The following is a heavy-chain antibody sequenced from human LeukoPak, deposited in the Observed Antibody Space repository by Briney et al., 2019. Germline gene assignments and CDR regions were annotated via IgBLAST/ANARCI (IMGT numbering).Heavy chain of an antibody. D-gene: IGHD3-22*01. V-gene: IGHV3-48*01. Sequence: PGGSLRLSCAASGFTFSSYSMNWVRQAPGKGLGWVSYISSSSSTIYYADSVKGRFTISRDNAKNSLYLQMNSLRAEDTAVYYCAKDWASSGYYHFDYWGQGTLVTVSS. J-gene: IGHJ4*02. CDR3: AKDWASSGYYHFDY. CDR2: ISSSSSTI. CDR1: GFTFSSYS.